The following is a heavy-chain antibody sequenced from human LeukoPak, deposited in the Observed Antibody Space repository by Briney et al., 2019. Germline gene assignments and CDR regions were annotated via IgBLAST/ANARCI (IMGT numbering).Heavy chain of an antibody. D-gene: IGHD7-27*01. CDR2: ISAYNGNT. CDR3: ARELGIEAPLGYFDY. Sequence: APVKVSCKASGYTFTSYGISWVRQAPGQGLEWMGWISAYNGNTNYAQKLQGRVTMTTDTSTSTAYMELRSLRSDDTAVYYCARELGIEAPLGYFDYWGQGTLVTVSS. V-gene: IGHV1-18*01. CDR1: GYTFTSYG. J-gene: IGHJ4*02.